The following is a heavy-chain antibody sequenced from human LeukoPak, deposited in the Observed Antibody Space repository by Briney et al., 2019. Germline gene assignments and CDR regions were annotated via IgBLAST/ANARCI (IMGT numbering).Heavy chain of an antibody. D-gene: IGHD5-18*01. CDR2: IWYDGSNK. CDR1: GFTFNSYG. CDR3: ARSVKKRGYSYGALGA. J-gene: IGHJ5*02. Sequence: PGRSLRLSCAASGFTFNSYGLHWVRQAPGKGLEWVALIWYDGSNKYYADSVKGRFTISRDNSKNTLYLQMNSLRAEDTAVYYCARSVKKRGYSYGALGAWGQGTLVTVSS. V-gene: IGHV3-33*01.